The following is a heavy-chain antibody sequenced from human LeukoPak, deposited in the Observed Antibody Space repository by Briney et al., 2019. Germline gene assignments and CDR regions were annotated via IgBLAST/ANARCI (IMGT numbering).Heavy chain of an antibody. CDR3: ARWDDSAWAFGS. CDR2: IYHSGST. V-gene: IGHV4-4*02. CDR1: GGSISSSNW. D-gene: IGHD6-19*01. Sequence: ETSETLSLTCAVSGGSISSSNWWSWVSQPPGKGLEWIGEIYHSGSTNYNPSLKSRVTISVDSSKNQLSLKLASVTAADTAVYFCARWDDSAWAFGSWGPGTLVTVSS. J-gene: IGHJ4*02.